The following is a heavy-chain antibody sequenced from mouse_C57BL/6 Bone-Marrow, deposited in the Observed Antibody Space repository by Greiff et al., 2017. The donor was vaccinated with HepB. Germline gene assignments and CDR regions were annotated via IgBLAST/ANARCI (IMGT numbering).Heavy chain of an antibody. D-gene: IGHD1-1*01. CDR3: ARYRTVVAFDGMDY. CDR1: GYSITSDY. J-gene: IGHJ4*01. CDR2: IRYSGST. V-gene: IGHV3-8*01. Sequence: EVQRVESGPGLAKPSQTLSLTCSVTGYSITSDYWNWIRKFPGNKLEYMGYIRYSGSTYYNPSPKSRIPITRDTSKTQDYLQLNSVTTEDTATYYWARYRTVVAFDGMDYWGQGTSVTVSS.